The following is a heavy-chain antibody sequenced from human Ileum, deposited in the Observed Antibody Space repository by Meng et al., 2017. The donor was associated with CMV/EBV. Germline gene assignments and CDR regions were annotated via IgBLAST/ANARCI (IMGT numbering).Heavy chain of an antibody. CDR1: GFIFRGYT. CDR3: ARGYCSSTSCLVLGYYAMDV. J-gene: IGHJ6*02. V-gene: IGHV3-13*01. D-gene: IGHD2-2*01. Sequence: GGSLRLSCAASGFIFRGYTMHWVRRVTGKGLEWVSGIGTTGDTYYPGSVKGRFTVSRENAKNSLYLQMNSLTAGDTAVYYCARGYCSSTSCLVLGYYAMDVWGQGTTVTGAS. CDR2: IGTTGDT.